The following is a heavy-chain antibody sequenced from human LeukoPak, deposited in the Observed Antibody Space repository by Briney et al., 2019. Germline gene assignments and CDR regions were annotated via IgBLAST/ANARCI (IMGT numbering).Heavy chain of an antibody. CDR3: AKAGGFCSGSTCYLAC. CDR2: ISSDGGST. J-gene: IGHJ4*02. D-gene: IGHD2-15*01. V-gene: IGHV3-64*04. Sequence: GGSLRLSCSASGFTSSDYTMHWVRQAPGKGLEHVSAISSDGGSTYYADSVKGRFTISRDNSKNTLYLQMDSLRAEDTAVYYCAKAGGFCSGSTCYLACWGQGTLVTVSS. CDR1: GFTSSDYT.